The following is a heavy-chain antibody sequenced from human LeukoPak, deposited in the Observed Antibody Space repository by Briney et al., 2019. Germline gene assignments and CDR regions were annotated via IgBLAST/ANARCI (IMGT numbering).Heavy chain of an antibody. J-gene: IGHJ6*03. CDR1: GFSFSDYA. Sequence: GGSLRLSCAASGFSFSDYAMSWVRQAPGKGLEWVSAISGSGGDTYFADSVKGRFTISRDNSKGTVFLQMDSLRAEDTAVYYCAKDPHFYYYYYYMDVWGNGTTVTVSS. D-gene: IGHD3-3*02. V-gene: IGHV3-23*01. CDR3: AKDPHFYYYYYYMDV. CDR2: ISGSGGDT.